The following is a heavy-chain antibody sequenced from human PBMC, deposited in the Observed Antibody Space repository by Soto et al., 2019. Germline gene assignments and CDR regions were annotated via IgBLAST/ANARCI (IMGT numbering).Heavy chain of an antibody. D-gene: IGHD4-17*01. J-gene: IGHJ4*02. CDR2: ISWNSGNI. CDR1: GFIFDEYA. Sequence: EVQLVESGGGLVQPGRSLRLSCAASGFIFDEYAMHWVRQAPGKGLEWVSSISWNSGNIGYAGPVKGRFTVSRDNANIPLYLQMNSVRGEDTALYYCAKGASTTVFAFNDYWGQGTLVTVSS. CDR3: AKGASTTVFAFNDY. V-gene: IGHV3-9*01.